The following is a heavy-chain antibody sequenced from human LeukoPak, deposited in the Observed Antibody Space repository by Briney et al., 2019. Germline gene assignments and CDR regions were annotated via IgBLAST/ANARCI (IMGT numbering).Heavy chain of an antibody. D-gene: IGHD3-16*01. CDR1: GFTFSSYA. CDR2: ISGSGGST. V-gene: IGHV3-23*01. Sequence: PGGSLRLSCAASGFTFSSYAMSWVRQAPGKGLEWVSAISGSGGSTYYADSAKGRFTISRDNSKNTLYLQMNSLRAEDTAVYYCAKVWGEGRDFDYWGQGTLVTVSS. J-gene: IGHJ4*02. CDR3: AKVWGEGRDFDY.